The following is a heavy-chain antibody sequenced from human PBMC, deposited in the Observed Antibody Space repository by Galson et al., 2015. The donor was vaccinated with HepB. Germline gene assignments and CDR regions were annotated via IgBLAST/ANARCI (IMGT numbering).Heavy chain of an antibody. CDR1: GFNFRSYA. CDR2: IYSGGRA. Sequence: SLRLSCAASGFNFRSYAMHWVRQAPGKGLEWVSVIYSGGRAYYADSVKGRFTISRDNSKNTLYIQMNSLRAEDTAVYYCASTRSSWYPYFDYWGQGTLVTVSS. V-gene: IGHV3-66*02. D-gene: IGHD6-13*01. CDR3: ASTRSSWYPYFDY. J-gene: IGHJ4*02.